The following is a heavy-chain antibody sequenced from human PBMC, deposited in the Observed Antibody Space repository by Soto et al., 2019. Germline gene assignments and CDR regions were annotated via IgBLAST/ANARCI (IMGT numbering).Heavy chain of an antibody. Sequence: QVQLVESGGGVVQPGRSLRLSCAASGFTFSDYPMHWVRQAPGKGLEWVAVVSYDGSNKYYADSVKGRFTISRDNSKNTLYLQMNSLRADDTAVYYCASDLVTYYDSQSWFDPWGQGILVTVSP. D-gene: IGHD3-10*01. CDR2: VSYDGSNK. V-gene: IGHV3-30-3*01. CDR1: GFTFSDYP. J-gene: IGHJ5*02. CDR3: ASDLVTYYDSQSWFDP.